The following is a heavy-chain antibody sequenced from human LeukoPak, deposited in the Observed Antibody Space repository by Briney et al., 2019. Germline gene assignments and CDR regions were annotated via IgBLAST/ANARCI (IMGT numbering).Heavy chain of an antibody. V-gene: IGHV3-21*01. CDR3: APFSAVTHYYFDY. J-gene: IGHJ4*02. CDR1: GFTFSSHS. Sequence: GGSLRLSCAASGFTFSSHSVMWGRHAPGKGLEWVSSISPDSGYIYHPDSVKGRFTISRDNAENSLFLQMNSLGAEDTAVYYCAPFSAVTHYYFDYWGQGTLVTVSS. D-gene: IGHD6-13*01. CDR2: ISPDSGYI.